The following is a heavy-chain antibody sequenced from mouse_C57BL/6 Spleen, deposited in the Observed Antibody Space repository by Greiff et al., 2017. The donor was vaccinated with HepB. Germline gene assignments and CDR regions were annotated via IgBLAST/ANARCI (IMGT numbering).Heavy chain of an antibody. CDR3: TTWGRGEFAY. D-gene: IGHD3-3*01. J-gene: IGHJ3*01. CDR2: IDPENGDT. Sequence: DVKLQESGAELVRPGASVKLSCTASGFNIKDDYMHWVKQRPEQGLEWIGWIDPENGDTEYASKFQGKATITADTSSNTAYLQLSSLTSEDTAVYYWTTWGRGEFAYWGQGTLVTVSA. V-gene: IGHV14-4*01. CDR1: GFNIKDDY.